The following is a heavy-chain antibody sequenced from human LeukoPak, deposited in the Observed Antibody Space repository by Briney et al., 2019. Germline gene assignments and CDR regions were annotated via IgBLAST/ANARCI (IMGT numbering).Heavy chain of an antibody. V-gene: IGHV3-53*01. CDR1: GFTVSSNY. Sequence: GGSLRLSCAASGFTVSSNYMSWVRQAPGKGLEWVSVIYSGGSTYYADSVKGRSTISRDNSKNTLYLQMNSLRAEDTAVYYCARDQRITVFGVAFDAFDIWGQGTMVTVSS. CDR2: IYSGGST. CDR3: ARDQRITVFGVAFDAFDI. D-gene: IGHD3-3*01. J-gene: IGHJ3*02.